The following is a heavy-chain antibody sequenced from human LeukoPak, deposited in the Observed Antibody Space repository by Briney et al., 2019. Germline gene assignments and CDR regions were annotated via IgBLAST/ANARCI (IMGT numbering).Heavy chain of an antibody. J-gene: IGHJ3*02. Sequence: GESLKISCKGSGYSFTSYWIGWVRQMPGKGLECMGIIYPDDSDTRYSPSFQGQVTISADKSISTAYLQWSSLKASDTATYYCARVGVTTVKDAFDIWGQGTMVTVSS. CDR3: ARVGVTTVKDAFDI. V-gene: IGHV5-51*01. CDR1: GYSFTSYW. D-gene: IGHD4-17*01. CDR2: IYPDDSDT.